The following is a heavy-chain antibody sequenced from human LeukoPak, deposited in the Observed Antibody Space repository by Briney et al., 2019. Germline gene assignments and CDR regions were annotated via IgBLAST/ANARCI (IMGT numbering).Heavy chain of an antibody. V-gene: IGHV4-4*07. CDR3: ARDSGTTGEVKFDP. Sequence: SETLSLTCTVSGGSINGFYWNWIRQPAGKRLEWIGRIYSSGSTTYNPSLKSRVTMSVDTSKNQFSLKVTSVTAADTAVYYCARDSGTTGEVKFDPWGQGTLVTVSS. CDR1: GGSINGFY. CDR2: IYSSGST. D-gene: IGHD3-10*01. J-gene: IGHJ5*02.